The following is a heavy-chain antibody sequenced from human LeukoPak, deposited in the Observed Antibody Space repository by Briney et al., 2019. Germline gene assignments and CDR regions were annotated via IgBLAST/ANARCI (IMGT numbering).Heavy chain of an antibody. CDR2: IYHSGST. Sequence: SQTLSLTCAVSGGSISSGGYPWSWIRQPPGKGLEWIGYIYHSGSTYYNPSLKSRVTISVDRSKNQFSLKLSSVTAADTAVYYCAREVGWFDPWGQGTLVTVSS. CDR1: GGSISSGGYP. J-gene: IGHJ5*02. CDR3: AREVGWFDP. V-gene: IGHV4-30-2*01. D-gene: IGHD1-26*01.